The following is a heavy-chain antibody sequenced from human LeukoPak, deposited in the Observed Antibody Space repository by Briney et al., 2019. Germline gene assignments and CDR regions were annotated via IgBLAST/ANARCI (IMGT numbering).Heavy chain of an antibody. J-gene: IGHJ3*02. CDR3: ARDGDCSGGSCRDAFDI. CDR1: GFTFSSYG. D-gene: IGHD2-15*01. CDR2: IRYDGSKK. Sequence: GGSLRLSWAASGFTFSSYGMHWVRQAPGKGREWVAFIRYDGSKKYYADSAKGRLPISRDNSKTTLSMKMTSLRAEDTAVYYCARDGDCSGGSCRDAFDIWGQGTMVTVSS. V-gene: IGHV3-30*02.